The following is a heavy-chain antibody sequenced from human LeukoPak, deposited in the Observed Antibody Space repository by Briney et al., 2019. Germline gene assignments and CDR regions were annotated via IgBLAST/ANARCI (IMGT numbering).Heavy chain of an antibody. CDR2: IRYDGSNK. J-gene: IGHJ4*02. D-gene: IGHD3-10*01. CDR1: GFTFSSYG. V-gene: IGHV3-30*02. Sequence: GGSLRLSCAASGFTFSSYGMHWVRQAPGKGLEWVAFIRYDGSNKYYADSVKGRFTIFRDNSKNTLYLQMNSLRAEDTAVYYCAIDTMVPFDYWGQGTLVTVSS. CDR3: AIDTMVPFDY.